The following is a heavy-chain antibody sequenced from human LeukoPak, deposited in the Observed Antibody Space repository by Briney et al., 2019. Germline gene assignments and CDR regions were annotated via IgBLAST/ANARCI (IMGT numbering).Heavy chain of an antibody. CDR3: ARSLEGEGYNADYFDY. CDR1: GGSIRSGSYY. D-gene: IGHD5-24*01. CDR2: VYTSGST. V-gene: IGHV4-61*02. Sequence: SETLSLTCTVSGGSIRSGSYYWSWIRQPGGKGLEWIGRVYTSGSTNYNPSLKSRVTISVDTSKNHFSLNLSSVTAADTAVYYCARSLEGEGYNADYFDYWGQGTLVTVSS. J-gene: IGHJ4*02.